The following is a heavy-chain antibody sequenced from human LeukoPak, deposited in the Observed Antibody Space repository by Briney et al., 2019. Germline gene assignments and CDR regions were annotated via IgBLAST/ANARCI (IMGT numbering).Heavy chain of an antibody. V-gene: IGHV3-23*01. Sequence: RSGGSLRLSCAASGFTFSSYAMSWVRQAPGKGLEWVSVISGSGGSTNYADSVKGRFTISRDNSKNTLFLQMNSLRAEDTAVYYCGLYSSSWHDYWGQGTLVTVSS. D-gene: IGHD6-13*01. CDR1: GFTFSSYA. J-gene: IGHJ4*02. CDR3: GLYSSSWHDY. CDR2: ISGSGGST.